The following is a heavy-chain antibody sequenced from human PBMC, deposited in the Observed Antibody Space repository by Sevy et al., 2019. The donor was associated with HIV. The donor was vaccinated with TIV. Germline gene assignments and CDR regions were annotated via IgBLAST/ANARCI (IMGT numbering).Heavy chain of an antibody. D-gene: IGHD2-8*02. J-gene: IGHJ4*02. CDR3: AKDFCRTDNRADLFDY. V-gene: IGHV3-23*01. CDR1: GFTFINYA. CDR2: IYPNGDVT. Sequence: GGSLRLSCAASGFTFINYAMTWVRQAPGKGLEWVSSIYPNGDVTFYAESVKGRFIISRDSSKNTLFLQMNSLRAEDTAVYYCAKDFCRTDNRADLFDYWGQGTLVTVSS.